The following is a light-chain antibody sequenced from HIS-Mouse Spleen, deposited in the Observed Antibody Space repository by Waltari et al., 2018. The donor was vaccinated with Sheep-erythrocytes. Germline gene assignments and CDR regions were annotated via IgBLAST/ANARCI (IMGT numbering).Light chain of an antibody. J-gene: IGKJ4*01. CDR3: QQLT. Sequence: TQSPSSVSASVGDRVTITCRASQGISSYLAWYQQKPGQAPRLLIDDASNRATGIPARFSGSGSGTDFTLTISSLEPEDFAVYYCQQLTFGGGTKVEIK. V-gene: IGKV3-11*01. CDR1: QGISSY. CDR2: DAS.